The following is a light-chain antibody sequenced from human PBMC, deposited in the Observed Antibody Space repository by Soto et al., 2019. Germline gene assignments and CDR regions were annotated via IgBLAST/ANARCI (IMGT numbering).Light chain of an antibody. Sequence: QSALTQPASVSGSPGQSITISCTGTSSDVGGYNYVSWYQQHPGKAPKLMIYDVNNRPSGVSSRFSGSKSGNTASPTISGLQAEDEADYYCSSYTRSATYVFATGTKLTVL. CDR2: DVN. CDR1: SSDVGGYNY. V-gene: IGLV2-14*03. CDR3: SSYTRSATYV. J-gene: IGLJ1*01.